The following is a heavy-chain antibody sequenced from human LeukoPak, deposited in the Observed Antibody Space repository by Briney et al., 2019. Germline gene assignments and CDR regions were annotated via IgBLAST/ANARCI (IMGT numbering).Heavy chain of an antibody. Sequence: PSETLSLTCAVYGGSFSGYYWSWIRQPPGKGLEWIGEINHSGSTNYNPSLKSRVTISVDTSKNQFSLKLSSVTAADTAVYYYARGLTTVVTPYYYYGMDVWGQGTTVTVSS. D-gene: IGHD4-23*01. CDR1: GGSFSGYY. V-gene: IGHV4-34*01. CDR2: INHSGST. CDR3: ARGLTTVVTPYYYYGMDV. J-gene: IGHJ6*02.